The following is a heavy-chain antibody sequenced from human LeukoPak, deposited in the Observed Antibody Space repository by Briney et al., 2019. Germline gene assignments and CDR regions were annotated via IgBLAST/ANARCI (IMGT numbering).Heavy chain of an antibody. V-gene: IGHV3-21*01. CDR2: ISSSSSYI. D-gene: IGHD4-17*01. Sequence: GGSLRLSCAASGFTFSSYSMNWVRQAPGKGLEWVSSISSSSSYIYYADSVKGRFTISRDNAKNSLYLQMNSLRAEDTAVYYCASLDNDYGDYSWFDPWGQGTLVTVSS. CDR1: GFTFSSYS. CDR3: ASLDNDYGDYSWFDP. J-gene: IGHJ5*02.